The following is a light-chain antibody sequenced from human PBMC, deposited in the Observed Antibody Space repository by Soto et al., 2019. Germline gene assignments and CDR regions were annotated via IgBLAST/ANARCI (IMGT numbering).Light chain of an antibody. Sequence: DIVLTQSPGTLSLSPGERATLSCRASQSVSDNHLAWYQQKPGQAPRLLIYRASRRATDIPDRFSGSGSGTEFSLNISRLEPEDFAVYYCQQYGSSPRFTFGPGTKVDI. J-gene: IGKJ3*01. CDR3: QQYGSSPRFT. CDR1: QSVSDNH. V-gene: IGKV3-20*01. CDR2: RAS.